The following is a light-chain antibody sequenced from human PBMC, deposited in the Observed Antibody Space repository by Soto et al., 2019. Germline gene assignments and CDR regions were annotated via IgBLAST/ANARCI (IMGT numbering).Light chain of an antibody. CDR1: QSVGSN. V-gene: IGKV3-15*01. J-gene: IGKJ2*01. CDR3: QQYNNWPPSYT. Sequence: EIMMTQSPATLSVSPGERATLSCRASQSVGSNLAWYQQKPGQAPRLLIYGASTRATCIPARFSGSGSGTEFTLTISSLQYEDFAVYYCQQYNNWPPSYTFGQGTKLESK. CDR2: GAS.